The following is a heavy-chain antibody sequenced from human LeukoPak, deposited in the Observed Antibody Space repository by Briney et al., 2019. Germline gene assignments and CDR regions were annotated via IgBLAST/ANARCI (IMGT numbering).Heavy chain of an antibody. CDR3: ASGGSYSFSSVDYFDY. D-gene: IGHD1-26*01. CDR1: AYTFTVYY. CDR2: INPNSGGT. J-gene: IGHJ4*02. Sequence: ASVKVSCKASAYTFTVYYMHWVRQAPGQGLEWMGRINPNSGGTNYAQKFQGRVTMTRDTSISTAYMELSRLRSDDTAVYYCASGGSYSFSSVDYFDYWGQGTLVTVSS. V-gene: IGHV1-2*06.